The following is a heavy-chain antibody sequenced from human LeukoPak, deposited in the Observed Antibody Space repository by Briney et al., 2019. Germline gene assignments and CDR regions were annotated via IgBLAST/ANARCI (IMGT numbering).Heavy chain of an antibody. CDR2: LFRDDTT. CDR1: GFTVSSSY. D-gene: IGHD1-14*01. V-gene: IGHV3-53*01. Sequence: GGSLRLSCAASGFTVSSSYMSWVRQAPGKGLEWVSVLFRDDTTYYADSVKGRFTISRDNAKNSLYLQMNSLRAEDTALYHCARAHITTQSAFDIWGQGTMVTVSS. J-gene: IGHJ3*02. CDR3: ARAHITTQSAFDI.